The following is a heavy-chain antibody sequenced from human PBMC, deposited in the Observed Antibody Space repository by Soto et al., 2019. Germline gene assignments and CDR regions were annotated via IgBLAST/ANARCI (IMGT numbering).Heavy chain of an antibody. CDR3: ARANVNWRVDY. D-gene: IGHD1-1*01. CDR2: INRDGSET. Sequence: PGGSLRLSCAASGFTFSIYWMSWVRQAPGKGLEWVANINRDGSETYYVDSVKGRFTISRDNAKNSLYLQMNSLRAEDTAVYYCARANVNWRVDYWGQGTLVTVSS. V-gene: IGHV3-7*02. CDR1: GFTFSIYW. J-gene: IGHJ4*02.